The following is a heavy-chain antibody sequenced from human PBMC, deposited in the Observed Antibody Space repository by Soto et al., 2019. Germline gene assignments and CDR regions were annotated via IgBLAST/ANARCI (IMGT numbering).Heavy chain of an antibody. Sequence: SETLSLTCTVSGGSISSGGYYWSWIRQHPGKGLEWIGYIYYSGSTYYNPSLKSRVTISVDTSKNQFSLKLSSVTAADTAVYYCASDSYGSLGLDYWGQGTLVIVSS. CDR2: IYYSGST. J-gene: IGHJ4*02. D-gene: IGHD5-18*01. CDR1: GGSISSGGYY. CDR3: ASDSYGSLGLDY. V-gene: IGHV4-31*03.